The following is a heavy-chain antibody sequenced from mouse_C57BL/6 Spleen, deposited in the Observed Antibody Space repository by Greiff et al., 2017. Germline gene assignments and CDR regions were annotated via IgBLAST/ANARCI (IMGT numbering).Heavy chain of an antibody. CDR3: ARGGEYDTYAMDY. CDR2: INPSTGGT. Sequence: EVKLVESGPELVKPGASVKISCKASGYSFTGYYMHWVKQSPEKSLEWIGDINPSTGGTPYNQKFKAKATLTVDKSSSTAYMQLKSLTSEDSAVXYCARGGEYDTYAMDYCGQGTSLTVSS. CDR1: GYSFTGYY. J-gene: IGHJ4*01. D-gene: IGHD2-12*01. V-gene: IGHV1-42*01.